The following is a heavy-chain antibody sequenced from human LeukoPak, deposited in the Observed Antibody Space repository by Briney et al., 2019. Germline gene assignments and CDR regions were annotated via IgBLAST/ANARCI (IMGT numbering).Heavy chain of an antibody. CDR3: ARGGYSYGTNWFDP. V-gene: IGHV4-39*01. D-gene: IGHD5-18*01. CDR1: GGSISSSSYY. CDR2: IYYSGST. Sequence: PSETLSLTCTVSGGSISSSSYYWGWFRHPPGKGLGWFGSIYYSGSTYYNPSLKSRVTISVDTSKNQFSLKLSSVTAADTAVYYCARGGYSYGTNWFDPWGQGTLVTVSS. J-gene: IGHJ5*02.